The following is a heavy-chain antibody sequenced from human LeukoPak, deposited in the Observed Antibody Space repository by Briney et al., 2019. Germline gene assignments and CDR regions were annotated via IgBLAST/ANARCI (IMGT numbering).Heavy chain of an antibody. V-gene: IGHV3-66*01. CDR3: ARGPTVLLWYD. J-gene: IGHJ4*02. CDR2: IYSGGST. Sequence: GGSLRLSCAASGFTVSSNYMSWVRQAPGKGLEWVSVIYSGGSTYYADSVKGRFTISRDNSKNTLYLQMNSLRAEDTAVYYCARGPTVLLWYDWGQGTLVTVSS. D-gene: IGHD3-10*01. CDR1: GFTVSSNY.